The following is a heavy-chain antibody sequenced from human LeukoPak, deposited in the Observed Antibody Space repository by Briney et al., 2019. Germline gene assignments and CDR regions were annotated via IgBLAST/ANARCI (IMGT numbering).Heavy chain of an antibody. Sequence: GRSLRLSCAASGFTFSSYGMHWVRQAPGKGLEWVAVISYDGSNKYYADSVKGRFTISRDNSKNTLYLQMNSLRAEDTAVYYCAKGGENYYGSGSYYGNYFDYWGQGNLVTVSS. CDR2: ISYDGSNK. D-gene: IGHD3-10*01. V-gene: IGHV3-30*18. CDR1: GFTFSSYG. CDR3: AKGGENYYGSGSYYGNYFDY. J-gene: IGHJ4*02.